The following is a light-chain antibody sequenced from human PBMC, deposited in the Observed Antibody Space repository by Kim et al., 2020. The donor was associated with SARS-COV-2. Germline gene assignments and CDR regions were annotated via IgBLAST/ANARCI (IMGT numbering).Light chain of an antibody. CDR2: GAS. CDR1: QSVTSSY. J-gene: IGKJ1*01. V-gene: IGKV3-20*01. CDR3: QQYGTSLRT. Sequence: EIVLTQSPGTLSLSPGERATLSCRASQSVTSSYLAWYQQKPGQPPRLLIYGASNRATGIPDMFSGSGSGTDFTLTISRLESEDLAVYYCQQYGTSLRTFGQGTKVEIK.